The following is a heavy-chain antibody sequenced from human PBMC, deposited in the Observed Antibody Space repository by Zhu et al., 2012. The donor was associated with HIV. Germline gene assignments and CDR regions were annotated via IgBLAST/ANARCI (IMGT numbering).Heavy chain of an antibody. V-gene: IGHV4-34*01. Sequence: QVQLQQWGAGLLKPSETLSLTCAVHGGSFSSYYWSWIRQPPGKGLEWIAEINHSGSTNYNPSLKSRVTVSVYTSKSQLSLKMGSVTAADTAVYYCARHGLGYASKWYRGNWYFDAWGRGTLVTVSS. CDR3: ARHGLGYASKWYRGNWYFDA. CDR1: GGSFSSYY. J-gene: IGHJ2*01. D-gene: IGHD2-8*01. CDR2: INHSGST.